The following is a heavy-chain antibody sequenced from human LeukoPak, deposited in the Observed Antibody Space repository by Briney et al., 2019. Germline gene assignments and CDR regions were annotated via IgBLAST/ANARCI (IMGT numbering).Heavy chain of an antibody. Sequence: GGSLRLSCAASGFSFGDYAMHWVRQAPGKGLEWVSGISWNSDRIGYADSVKGRFTISRENAENSLYLQMNSLRPEDTALYYCAKLGLPSSSGWIHYFDYWGQGTLVTVSS. V-gene: IGHV3-9*01. J-gene: IGHJ4*02. CDR1: GFSFGDYA. CDR3: AKLGLPSSSGWIHYFDY. D-gene: IGHD6-19*01. CDR2: ISWNSDRI.